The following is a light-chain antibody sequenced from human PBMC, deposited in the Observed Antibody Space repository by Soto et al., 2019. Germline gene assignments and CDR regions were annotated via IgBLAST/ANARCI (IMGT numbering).Light chain of an antibody. J-gene: IGKJ1*01. CDR3: QQSYSSPRT. Sequence: DIQMTQSPSSLSASVGDRVTITCRTSQSISTYLNWYQQKPGNAPKLLIFTASTLQSGVPSRFRGSGSGTDFTLSISSLQPEDFATYYCQQSYSSPRTFGQGTKVEVK. CDR2: TAS. V-gene: IGKV1-39*01. CDR1: QSISTY.